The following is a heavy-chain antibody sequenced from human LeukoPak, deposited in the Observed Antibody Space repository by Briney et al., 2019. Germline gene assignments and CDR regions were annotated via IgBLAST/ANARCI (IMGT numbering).Heavy chain of an antibody. CDR3: ARVGYCGGDCYPFDY. CDR1: GFTFSSYE. Sequence: GGSLRLSCAASGFTFSSYEMNWVRQAPGKGLEWVSYISSSGSTIYYADSVKGRFTISRDNAKNSLYLQMNSLRAEDTAVYYCARVGYCGGDCYPFDYWGQGTLTTISS. J-gene: IGHJ4*02. V-gene: IGHV3-48*03. D-gene: IGHD2-21*02. CDR2: ISSSGSTI.